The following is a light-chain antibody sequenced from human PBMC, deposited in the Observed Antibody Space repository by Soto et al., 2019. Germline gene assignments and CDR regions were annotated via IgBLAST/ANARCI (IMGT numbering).Light chain of an antibody. CDR1: SSDVGAYNY. Sequence: QSALTQPASVSGSPGQSISISCTGTSSDVGAYNYVSWYQQHPGNAPKLIIYDVNNRPSGVSSRCSGSKSGNTASLTISGRQAGDVADYYCTSYTTTATRVFGGGTKVTVL. CDR3: TSYTTTATRV. J-gene: IGLJ3*02. V-gene: IGLV2-14*01. CDR2: DVN.